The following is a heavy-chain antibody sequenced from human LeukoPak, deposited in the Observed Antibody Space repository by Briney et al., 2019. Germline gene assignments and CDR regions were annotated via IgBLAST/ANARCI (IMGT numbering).Heavy chain of an antibody. D-gene: IGHD2-2*01. CDR1: GFTFSSYG. V-gene: IGHV3-33*01. CDR3: ARDPGSCSNNSRYQDSSFVFDY. CDR2: IWYDGSNK. Sequence: PGRSLRLSCAASGFTFSSYGMHWVRQAPGKGLGWVAVIWYDGSNKYYADSVKGRFTISRDNSKNTLYLQMNSLRAEDTAVYYCARDPGSCSNNSRYQDSSFVFDYWGQGTLVTVSS. J-gene: IGHJ4*02.